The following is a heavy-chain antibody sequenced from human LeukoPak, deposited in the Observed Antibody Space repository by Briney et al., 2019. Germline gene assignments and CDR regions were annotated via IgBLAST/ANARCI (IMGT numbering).Heavy chain of an antibody. J-gene: IGHJ5*02. CDR1: GFTFSSYA. CDR3: AKSSTYYYDSNWFDP. D-gene: IGHD3-22*01. V-gene: IGHV3-23*01. Sequence: GGSLRLSCAASGFTFSSYAMSWVRQAPGKGLEWVSAISGSGGSTYYADSVEGRFTISRDNSKNTLYLQMNSLRAEDTAVYYCAKSSTYYYDSNWFDPWGQGTLVTVSS. CDR2: ISGSGGST.